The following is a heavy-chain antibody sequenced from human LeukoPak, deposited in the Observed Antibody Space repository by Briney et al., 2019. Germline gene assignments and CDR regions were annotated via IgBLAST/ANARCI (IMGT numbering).Heavy chain of an antibody. V-gene: IGHV1-18*01. CDR2: ISAYNGHT. Sequence: GASVKVSCKASGYTFTSYGISWVRQAPGQGLEWMGWISAYNGHTKYAQKFQGRVTMTRDMSTSTVYMELSSLRSEDTAVYYCARPIVGAGDDAFDIWGQGTMVTVSS. J-gene: IGHJ3*02. CDR3: ARPIVGAGDDAFDI. D-gene: IGHD1-26*01. CDR1: GYTFTSYG.